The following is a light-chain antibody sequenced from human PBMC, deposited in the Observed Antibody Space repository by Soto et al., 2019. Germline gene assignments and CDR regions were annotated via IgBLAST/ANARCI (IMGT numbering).Light chain of an antibody. CDR1: SSNIGAGYD. CDR3: QSYDSSLSGSEV. J-gene: IGLJ2*01. Sequence: QSVLTQPPSVSGAPGQRVTISCTGSSSNIGAGYDVHWYQLLPGTNPKLLIYANNNRPSGVPDRFSGSRSGTSASLAITGLQAEDEADYYCQSYDSSLSGSEVFGGGTKLTVL. CDR2: ANN. V-gene: IGLV1-40*01.